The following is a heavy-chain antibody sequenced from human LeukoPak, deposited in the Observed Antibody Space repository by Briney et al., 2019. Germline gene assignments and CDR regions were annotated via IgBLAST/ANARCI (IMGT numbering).Heavy chain of an antibody. CDR2: IYYSGST. V-gene: IGHV4-31*03. J-gene: IGHJ4*02. Sequence: SQTLSLTCTVSGVSITHYTYYWRWIRQHPGGGLEWLGYIYYSGSTYFNPSLKSRLIISIDTSQNQFSLKLTSVTAADTALYYCARTTGFTAYGGFDYWGQGALVTVSS. CDR3: ARTTGFTAYGGFDY. D-gene: IGHD4-23*01. CDR1: GVSITHYTYY.